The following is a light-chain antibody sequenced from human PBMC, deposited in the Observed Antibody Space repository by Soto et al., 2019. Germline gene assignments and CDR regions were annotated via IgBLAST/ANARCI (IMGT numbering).Light chain of an antibody. CDR2: GAS. Sequence: DIQMTQSPSSLSASVGDRVTITCQASQDIREYLGWCQQKPGKAPQLLLYGASYLETGVPSRFSGIGYGTDFTFTINSLQPEDIATYYCQHYDHVPPFTFGPGTKVAIK. V-gene: IGKV1-33*01. J-gene: IGKJ3*01. CDR1: QDIREY. CDR3: QHYDHVPPFT.